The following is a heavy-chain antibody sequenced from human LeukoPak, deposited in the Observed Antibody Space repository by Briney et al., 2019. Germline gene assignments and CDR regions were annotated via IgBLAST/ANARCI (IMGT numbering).Heavy chain of an antibody. CDR1: GYTFTSYG. CDR2: TSAYNGNT. V-gene: IGHV1-18*01. J-gene: IGHJ4*02. Sequence: ASVKVSCKASGYTFTSYGISWVRQAPGQGLEWMGWTSAYNGNTNYAQKLQGRVTMTTDTSTSTAYMELRSLRSDDTAVYYCARGGDGFSSSWYYFDYWGQGTLVTVSS. CDR3: ARGGDGFSSSWYYFDY. D-gene: IGHD6-13*01.